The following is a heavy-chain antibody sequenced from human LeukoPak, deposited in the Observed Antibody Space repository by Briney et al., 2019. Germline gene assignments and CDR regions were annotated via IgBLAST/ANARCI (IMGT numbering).Heavy chain of an antibody. V-gene: IGHV4-39*01. CDR2: MYYSGSA. CDR1: GGSISSNTHY. J-gene: IGHJ4*02. Sequence: SETLSLTCTVSGGSISSNTHYWGWIRQPPGKGLEWIGSMYYSGSAYYNASLKSRVTTSVDTSKNQFSLKVNSVTAADTAVYYCARQEGIAASGTLFDFWGQGTLVTVSS. D-gene: IGHD6-13*01. CDR3: ARQEGIAASGTLFDF.